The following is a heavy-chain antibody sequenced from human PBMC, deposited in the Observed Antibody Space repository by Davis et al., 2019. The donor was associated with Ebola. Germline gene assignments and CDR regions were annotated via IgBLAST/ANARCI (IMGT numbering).Heavy chain of an antibody. CDR1: GFTFSSYG. J-gene: IGHJ6*02. Sequence: PGGSLRLSCAASGFTFSSYGMHWVRQAPGKGLEWVAVISYDGSNKYYADSVKGRFTISRDNSKNTLYLQMNSLRAEDTAVYYCAKSGIAAAGSGRYYYYYGMDVWGQGTTVTVSS. D-gene: IGHD6-13*01. CDR3: AKSGIAAAGSGRYYYYYGMDV. V-gene: IGHV3-30*18. CDR2: ISYDGSNK.